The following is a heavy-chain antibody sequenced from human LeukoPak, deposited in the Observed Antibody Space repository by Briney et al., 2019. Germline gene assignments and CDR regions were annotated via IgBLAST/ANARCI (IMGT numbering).Heavy chain of an antibody. J-gene: IGHJ4*02. V-gene: IGHV3-21*01. Sequence: GGSLRLSCAASGFTVSSNYMNWVRQAPGKGLEWVSSISSSSSYIYYADSVKGRFTISRDNAKNSLYLQMNSLRAEDTAVYYCAREYYDSRHIDYWGQGTLVTVSS. CDR3: AREYYDSRHIDY. D-gene: IGHD3-22*01. CDR2: ISSSSSYI. CDR1: GFTVSSNY.